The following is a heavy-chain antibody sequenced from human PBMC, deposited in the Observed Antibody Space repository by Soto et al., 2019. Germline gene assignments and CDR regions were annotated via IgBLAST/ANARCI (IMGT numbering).Heavy chain of an antibody. CDR1: GXSLSSSSYY. V-gene: IGHV4-39*01. D-gene: IGHD2-21*02. Sequence: XTLSLPCIVSGXSLSSSSYYWGWIRQPPGKGLEWIWSIYYSGRTYYNQSFKSRVTISIDTSKNQFSLKLSSVTATDTAVSYCARQRTTVVTQAYFDHWGQGALVTVSS. CDR3: ARQRTTVVTQAYFDH. J-gene: IGHJ4*02. CDR2: IYYSGRT.